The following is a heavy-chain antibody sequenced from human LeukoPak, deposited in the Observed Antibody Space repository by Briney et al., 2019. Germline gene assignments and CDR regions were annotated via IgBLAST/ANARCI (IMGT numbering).Heavy chain of an antibody. CDR3: ARQPMGPRDY. CDR2: INHSGST. V-gene: IGHV4-34*01. D-gene: IGHD3-10*01. J-gene: IGHJ4*02. Sequence: LEWIGEINHSGSTNYNPSLKSRVTISEDTSKNQFSLKLSSVTAADTAVYYCARQPMGPRDYWGQGTLVTVSS.